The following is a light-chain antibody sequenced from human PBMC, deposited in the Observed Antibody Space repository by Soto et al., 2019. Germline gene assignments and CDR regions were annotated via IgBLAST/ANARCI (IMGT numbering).Light chain of an antibody. CDR2: GAS. J-gene: IGKJ5*01. Sequence: IQLTQSLSSLSASVGDRVTIAGRASQGIRIDLGWFQQKPRKATKRMIYGASSLQSGVPSRFSGSGSETDFTLTLNNLQPEDFANYYCQQSYITPPITFGQGTRLEIK. CDR3: QQSYITPPIT. CDR1: QGIRID. V-gene: IGKV1-39*01.